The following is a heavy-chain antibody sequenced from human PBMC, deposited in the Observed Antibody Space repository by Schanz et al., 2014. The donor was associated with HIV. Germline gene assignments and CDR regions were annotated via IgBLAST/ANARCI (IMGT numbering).Heavy chain of an antibody. Sequence: VQLVESGGGLIQPGGSLRLSCAASGFTFSSYGMHWVRQAPGKGLEWVAVIWYDGSNKYYADSVKGRFTISRDNSKNTLYLQMNSLRAEDTAVYYCARGDGGYWYYFDYWGQGTLVTVSS. CDR3: ARGDGGYWYYFDY. J-gene: IGHJ4*02. D-gene: IGHD5-12*01. CDR2: IWYDGSNK. V-gene: IGHV3-33*01. CDR1: GFTFSSYG.